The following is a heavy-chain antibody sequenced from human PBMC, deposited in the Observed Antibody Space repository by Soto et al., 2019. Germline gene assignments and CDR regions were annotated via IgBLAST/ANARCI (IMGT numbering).Heavy chain of an antibody. CDR3: ARDRRGYCSGGSCYGGDY. Sequence: QVQLVQSGAEVKKPGSSVKVSCKASGGTFSSYAISWVRQAPGQGLEWMGGSIPIFGTANYAQKFQGRVTITADESTSTAYMELSSLRSEDTAVYYCARDRRGYCSGGSCYGGDYWGQGTLVTVSS. V-gene: IGHV1-69*01. D-gene: IGHD2-15*01. J-gene: IGHJ4*02. CDR2: SIPIFGTA. CDR1: GGTFSSYA.